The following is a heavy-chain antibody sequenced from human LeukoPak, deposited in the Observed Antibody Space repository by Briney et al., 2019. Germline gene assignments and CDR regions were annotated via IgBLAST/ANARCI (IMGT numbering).Heavy chain of an antibody. J-gene: IGHJ6*03. CDR3: ARLRSSSFYYYYMDV. D-gene: IGHD6-6*01. CDR1: VFTFSDYY. CDR2: ISSSGSTI. Sequence: GGSLRLSCAASVFTFSDYYMSWIRQAPGKGLEWVSYISSSGSTIYYADSVKGRFTISRDNAKNSLYLQMNSLRAEDTAVYYCARLRSSSFYYYYMDVWGKGTTVTVSS. V-gene: IGHV3-11*01.